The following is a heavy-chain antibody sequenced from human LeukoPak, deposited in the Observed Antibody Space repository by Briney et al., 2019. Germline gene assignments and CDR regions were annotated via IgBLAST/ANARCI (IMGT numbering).Heavy chain of an antibody. Sequence: VASVKVSCKASGGTFSSYAISWVRQAPGQGLEWMGRIIPIFGTANYAQKFQGRVTITTDESTSTAYMELSSQRSEDTAVYYCARDPYYGSGSYYMGGDAFDIWGQGTMVTVS. D-gene: IGHD3-10*01. CDR2: IIPIFGTA. J-gene: IGHJ3*02. V-gene: IGHV1-69*05. CDR1: GGTFSSYA. CDR3: ARDPYYGSGSYYMGGDAFDI.